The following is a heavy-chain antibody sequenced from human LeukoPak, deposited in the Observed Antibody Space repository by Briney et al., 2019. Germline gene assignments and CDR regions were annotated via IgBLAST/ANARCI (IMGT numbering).Heavy chain of an antibody. CDR1: GYTFTAYS. D-gene: IGHD3-22*01. CDR3: ARDAHPNYYYDSSGYPNRLDY. J-gene: IGHJ4*02. Sequence: ASVKVSCKASGYTFTAYSMHWVRQAPGQGLEWMGWINPNSGGTNYAQKFQGRVTMTRDTSISTAYMELSRLRSDDTAVYYCARDAHPNYYYDSSGYPNRLDYWGQGTLVTVSS. V-gene: IGHV1-2*02. CDR2: INPNSGGT.